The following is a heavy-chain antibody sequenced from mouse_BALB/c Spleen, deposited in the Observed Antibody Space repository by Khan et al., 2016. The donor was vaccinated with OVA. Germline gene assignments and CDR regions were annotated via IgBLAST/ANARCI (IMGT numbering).Heavy chain of an antibody. V-gene: IGHV5-6*01. Sequence: EVMLVESGGDLVEPGGSLKLSCAASGFTFSSYSMSWVRQTPDKRLEWVATISSGGDYTYYPDIVQGRFTISRDNAKNTLYLQMSSLKSEDTAMYYCASHLTGSFAYWGQGTLVAVSA. CDR1: GFTFSSYS. J-gene: IGHJ3*01. D-gene: IGHD4-1*01. CDR2: ISSGGDYT. CDR3: ASHLTGSFAY.